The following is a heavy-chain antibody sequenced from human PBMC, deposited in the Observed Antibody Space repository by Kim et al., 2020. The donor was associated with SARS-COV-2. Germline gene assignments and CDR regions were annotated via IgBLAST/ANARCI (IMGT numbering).Heavy chain of an antibody. D-gene: IGHD3-10*01. V-gene: IGHV3-21*01. CDR1: GFTFSSYS. Sequence: GGSLRLSCAASGFTFSSYSMNWVRQAPGKGLEWVSSISSSSSYIYYADSVKGRFTISRDNAKNSLYLQMNSLRAEDTAVYYCALQGNYYGSGSYSWGQGTLVTVSS. CDR3: ALQGNYYGSGSYS. CDR2: ISSSSSYI. J-gene: IGHJ4*02.